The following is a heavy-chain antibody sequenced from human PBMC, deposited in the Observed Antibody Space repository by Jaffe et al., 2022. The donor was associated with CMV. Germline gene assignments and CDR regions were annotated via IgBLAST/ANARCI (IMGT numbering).Heavy chain of an antibody. CDR2: INAGNGNT. CDR3: ARDREGHYYYYYYMDV. V-gene: IGHV1-3*01. Sequence: QVQLVQSGAEVKKPGASVKVSCKASGYTFTSYAMHWVRQAPGQRLEWMGWINAGNGNTKYSQKFQGRVTITRDTSASTAYMELSSLRSEDTAVYYCARDREGHYYYYYYMDVWGKGTTVTVSS. J-gene: IGHJ6*03. CDR1: GYTFTSYA.